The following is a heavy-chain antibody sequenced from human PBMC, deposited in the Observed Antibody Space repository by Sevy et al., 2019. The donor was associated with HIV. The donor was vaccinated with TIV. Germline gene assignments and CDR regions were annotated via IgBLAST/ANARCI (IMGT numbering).Heavy chain of an antibody. CDR3: AKGARCSGGSCYSRGAFDI. Sequence: RGSLRLSCAASGFTFSSYAMRWVRQAPGKGLEWVSAISGSGGSTYYADSVKGRFTISRDNSKNTLHLQMNSLRAEDTAVYYCAKGARCSGGSCYSRGAFDIWGQGTMVTVSS. CDR2: ISGSGGST. CDR1: GFTFSSYA. D-gene: IGHD2-15*01. V-gene: IGHV3-23*01. J-gene: IGHJ3*02.